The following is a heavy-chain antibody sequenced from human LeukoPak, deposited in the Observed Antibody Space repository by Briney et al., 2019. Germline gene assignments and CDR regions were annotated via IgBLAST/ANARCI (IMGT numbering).Heavy chain of an antibody. CDR3: ARHAVTHYYFDC. J-gene: IGHJ4*02. Sequence: SGTLSLTCAVSGGSISSSNWWSWVRQPPGKGLEWIGEIYHSGSTNYNPSLKSRVTISVDTSKNQFSLNLSSVTAADTAVYYCARHAVTHYYFDCWGQGTLVTVSS. CDR1: GGSISSSNW. D-gene: IGHD4-17*01. V-gene: IGHV4-4*02. CDR2: IYHSGST.